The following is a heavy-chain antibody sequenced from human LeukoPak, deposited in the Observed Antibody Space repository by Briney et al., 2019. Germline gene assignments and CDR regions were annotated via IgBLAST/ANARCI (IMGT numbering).Heavy chain of an antibody. V-gene: IGHV1-18*01. CDR2: ISAYNGNT. D-gene: IGHD3-10*01. CDR3: ARDYGSGSYGSDWWFDP. Sequence: GASVKVSCKASGYTFTSYGISWVRQAPGQGLEWMGWISAYNGNTNYAQKLQGRVTMTTDTSTSTAYMELRSLRSDDTAVYYCARDYGSGSYGSDWWFDPRGQGTLVTVSS. J-gene: IGHJ5*02. CDR1: GYTFTSYG.